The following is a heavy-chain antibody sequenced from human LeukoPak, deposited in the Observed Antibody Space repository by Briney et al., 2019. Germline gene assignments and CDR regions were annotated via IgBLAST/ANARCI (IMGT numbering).Heavy chain of an antibody. CDR1: GYTLTELF. J-gene: IGHJ4*02. D-gene: IGHD3-22*01. Sequence: ASVKVSCKVSGYTLTELFMHWVRQAPGKGRDWVGGFDPEDGETIYAQKFQGGVTMPEDTYTDRAYMELSRLRSEATAVYYCATVLGYYDSSAFEPGFDYWGQGSLVSVSS. V-gene: IGHV1-24*01. CDR3: ATVLGYYDSSAFEPGFDY. CDR2: FDPEDGET.